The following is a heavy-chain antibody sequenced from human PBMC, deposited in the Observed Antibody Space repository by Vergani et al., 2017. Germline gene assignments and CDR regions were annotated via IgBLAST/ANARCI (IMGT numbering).Heavy chain of an antibody. D-gene: IGHD3-3*01. V-gene: IGHV4-34*01. CDR3: ARVSILSILRFLEWSGYMDV. Sequence: QVQLQQWGAGLLKPSETLSLTCTVYGGSFSGYYWSWIRQPPGKGLEWIGEINHSGSTNYNPSLKSRITISVDTSKNQFSLTLRCVTAADTAVYYCARVSILSILRFLEWSGYMDVWGKGSTVTVSS. CDR2: INHSGST. CDR1: GGSFSGYY. J-gene: IGHJ6*03.